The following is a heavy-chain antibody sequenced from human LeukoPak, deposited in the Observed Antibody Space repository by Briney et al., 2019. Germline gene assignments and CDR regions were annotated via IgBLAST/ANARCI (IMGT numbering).Heavy chain of an antibody. Sequence: SETLSLTCSVSGGSISDYYWNWIRQPPGKGLEWIGSIYYSGSTTYNPSLKSRVTMSVDTAKNQFSLKVRSVTAADTAVYYCARGDFCSKSNCYLRPMDVWGKGTTVTVSS. J-gene: IGHJ6*03. D-gene: IGHD3-3*01. V-gene: IGHV4-59*01. CDR1: GGSISDYY. CDR2: IYYSGST. CDR3: ARGDFCSKSNCYLRPMDV.